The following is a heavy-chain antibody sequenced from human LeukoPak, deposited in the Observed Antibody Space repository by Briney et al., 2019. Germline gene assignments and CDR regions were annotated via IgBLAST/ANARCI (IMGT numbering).Heavy chain of an antibody. CDR3: AGARVDSSTPWDY. CDR2: INPNSGGT. J-gene: IGHJ4*02. Sequence: GASVQVSCKASGYTFTGYYMHWVRQAPGQGLEWMGWINPNSGGTNYAQKFQGRVTMTRDTYISTAYMELSRLRSDDTAVYYCAGARVDSSTPWDYWGQGTLVTVSS. V-gene: IGHV1-2*02. D-gene: IGHD2-2*01. CDR1: GYTFTGYY.